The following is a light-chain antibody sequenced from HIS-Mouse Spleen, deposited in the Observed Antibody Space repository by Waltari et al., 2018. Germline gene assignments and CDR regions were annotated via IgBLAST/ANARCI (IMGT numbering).Light chain of an antibody. CDR1: SSDVGGYNY. CDR2: EVS. V-gene: IGLV2-8*01. J-gene: IGLJ2*01. Sequence: QSALTQPPSASGSPGQSVTISCTGTSSDVGGYNYVSWYQQHPGKAPKLMIYEVSKRPSGVPDRVSGSKSCNTASLTVSGLQDEDEADYYCSSYAGSNNVVFGGGTKLTVL. CDR3: SSYAGSNNVV.